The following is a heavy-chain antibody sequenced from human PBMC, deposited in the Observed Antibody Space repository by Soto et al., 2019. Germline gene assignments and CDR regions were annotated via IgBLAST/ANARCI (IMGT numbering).Heavy chain of an antibody. V-gene: IGHV1-69*13. CDR1: GGTFSSYA. D-gene: IGHD2-15*01. CDR2: IIPIFGTA. Sequence: SVKVSCKASGGTFSSYAISWVRQAPGQGLERMGGIIPIFGTANYAQKFQGRVTITADESTSTAYMELSSLRSEDTAVYYCASPKSGYCSGGSCYSHYYYGMDVWGQGTTVTVSS. CDR3: ASPKSGYCSGGSCYSHYYYGMDV. J-gene: IGHJ6*02.